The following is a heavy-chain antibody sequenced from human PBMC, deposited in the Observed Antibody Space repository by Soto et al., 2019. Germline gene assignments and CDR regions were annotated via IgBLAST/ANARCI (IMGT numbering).Heavy chain of an antibody. CDR3: AKDRVAARRVTAY. V-gene: IGHV3-23*01. J-gene: IGHJ4*02. D-gene: IGHD6-6*01. CDR2: ISGSGGST. Sequence: GGSLRLSCAASGFTFSSYAMSWVRQDPGKGLEWVSAISGSGGSTYYADSVKGRLTISRDNSKNTLYLQMNSLRAEDAAVYYCAKDRVAARRVTAYWGQGTLVTVSS. CDR1: GFTFSSYA.